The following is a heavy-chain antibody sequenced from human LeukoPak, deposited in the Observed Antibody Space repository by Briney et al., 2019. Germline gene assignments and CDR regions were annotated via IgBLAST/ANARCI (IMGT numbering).Heavy chain of an antibody. CDR2: IYYSGST. Sequence: SETLSLTCTVSGYSISSGYYWGWIRQPPGNGLEWIGYIYYSGSTNYKSSLKSRVTISVDTSKNQFSLKLSSVTAADTAVYYCARTTEGGYSYGYFYYYYMDVWGKGTTVTISS. V-gene: IGHV4-61*01. J-gene: IGHJ6*03. CDR3: ARTTEGGYSYGYFYYYYMDV. D-gene: IGHD5-18*01. CDR1: GYSISSGYY.